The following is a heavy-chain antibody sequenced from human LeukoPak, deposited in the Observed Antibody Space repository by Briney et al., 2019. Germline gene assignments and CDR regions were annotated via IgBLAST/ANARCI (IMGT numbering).Heavy chain of an antibody. CDR3: TRDVGYCTSNKCFFDY. J-gene: IGHJ4*02. CDR2: VSYAGISQ. Sequence: GGSLRLSCAASGFTFDDHAMHWVRQAPGKGLEWVAVVSYAGISQYYPDSVKGRFTVSRDNSKNTLYLEMNSLRAEDTAVYYCTRDVGYCTSNKCFFDYWGQGTLVTVSS. D-gene: IGHD2-2*01. CDR1: GFTFDDHA. V-gene: IGHV3-30-3*01.